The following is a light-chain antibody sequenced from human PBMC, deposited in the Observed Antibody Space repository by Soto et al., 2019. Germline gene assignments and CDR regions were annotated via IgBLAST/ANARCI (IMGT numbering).Light chain of an antibody. J-gene: IGKJ4*01. CDR1: QSVSNNY. V-gene: IGKV3-20*01. CDR2: DSS. Sequence: EIVLTQSPGTLSLSPGERATLSCRASQSVSNNYLAWYQQKPGQAPRLLICDSSRRATGIPDRFSGSGSGTDFTLTISRLEPEDFAVYYCQQYSTSALTFGGGTKVEIK. CDR3: QQYSTSALT.